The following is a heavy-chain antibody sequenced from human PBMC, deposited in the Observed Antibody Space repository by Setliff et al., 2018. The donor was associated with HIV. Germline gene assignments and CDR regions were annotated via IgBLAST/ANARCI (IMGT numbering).Heavy chain of an antibody. V-gene: IGHV4-4*07. CDR1: GGSFSSYH. CDR2: IFASGST. J-gene: IGHJ6*03. CDR3: ARVGASGVASSMDYHYYMDV. D-gene: IGHD2-2*01. Sequence: SETLSLTCTVAGGSFSSYHWSWIRHPAGKGLEWIGHIFASGSTKYNPSLESRVTMSVDTSRTQFSLKLRSVTAADTAVYYCARVGASGVASSMDYHYYMDVWGKGTSVTVSS.